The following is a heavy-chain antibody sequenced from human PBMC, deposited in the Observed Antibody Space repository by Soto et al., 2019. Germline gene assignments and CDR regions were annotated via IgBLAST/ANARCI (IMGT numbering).Heavy chain of an antibody. Sequence: SETLSLTCAVSSGSISSSNWWSWVRQPPGKGLEWIGEIYHSGSTNYNPSLKSRVTISVDKSKNQFSLKLSSVTAADTAVYYCASGVYCTNGVCYSSWGQGTLVTVSS. J-gene: IGHJ1*01. V-gene: IGHV4-4*02. D-gene: IGHD2-8*01. CDR1: SGSISSSNW. CDR2: IYHSGST. CDR3: ASGVYCTNGVCYSS.